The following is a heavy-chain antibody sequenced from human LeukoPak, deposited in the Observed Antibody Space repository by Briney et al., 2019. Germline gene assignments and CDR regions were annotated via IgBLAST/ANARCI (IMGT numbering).Heavy chain of an antibody. CDR3: ARDWGAYYHFFDY. CDR1: GFSMRVYW. V-gene: IGHV3-7*01. CDR2: IKQDRSER. Sequence: PGGSLRLSCEASGFSMRVYWMSWVRQAPGKGLEWVGNIKQDRSERNYVDSVKGRFTISRDNAKKSLYLQMNSLRAEDTAVYYCARDWGAYYHFFDYWGQGTLVTVSS. J-gene: IGHJ4*02. D-gene: IGHD3-22*01.